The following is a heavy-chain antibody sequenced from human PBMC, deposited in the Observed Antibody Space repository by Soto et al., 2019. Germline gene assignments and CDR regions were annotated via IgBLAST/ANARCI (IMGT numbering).Heavy chain of an antibody. CDR2: IYYTGAT. Sequence: QVQLQESGPGLVESSGTLSLTCEVSSGSISSGNWWSWVRQPPGTGLEWIGEIYYTGATNYNPSLKRRVTMTIDKSKGQFSLNLRSATAADTAVYYCARVFASGSGWMYYFDFWGQGILVSVSS. V-gene: IGHV4-4*02. J-gene: IGHJ4*02. CDR1: SGSISSGNW. CDR3: ARVFASGSGWMYYFDF. D-gene: IGHD6-25*01.